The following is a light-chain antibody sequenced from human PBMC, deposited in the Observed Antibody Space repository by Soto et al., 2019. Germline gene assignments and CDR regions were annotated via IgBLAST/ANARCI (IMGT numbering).Light chain of an antibody. Sequence: QSVLTQSSSASALLGSSVKLTCTLSSGHSTYIISWHQQQPWKGPRYLMRIERSGSYNRGSGVPGRFSASSSGADRSLTVFDLQSEDEDDYYCDTSDSNTLTWVFGRGTKLTVL. CDR2: IERSGSY. CDR1: SGHSTYI. CDR3: DTSDSNTLTWV. J-gene: IGLJ3*02. V-gene: IGLV4-60*03.